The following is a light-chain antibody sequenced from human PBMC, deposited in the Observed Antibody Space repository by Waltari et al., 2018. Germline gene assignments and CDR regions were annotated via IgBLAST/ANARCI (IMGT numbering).Light chain of an antibody. CDR2: DTS. V-gene: IGLV7-46*01. J-gene: IGLJ3*02. CDR3: LISYSGVGV. Sequence: QAVVTQEPSLTVSPGGTVTLTFGSSAGAVTSGLYPYWFQQKPGQAPRTLIYDTSNKHSWTPARFSGSLLGGKAALTLSGAQPEDEAEYYCLISYSGVGVFGGGTKLTVL. CDR1: AGAVTSGLY.